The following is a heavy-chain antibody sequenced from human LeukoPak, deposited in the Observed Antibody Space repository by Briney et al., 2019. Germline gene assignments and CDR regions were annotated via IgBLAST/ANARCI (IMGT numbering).Heavy chain of an antibody. J-gene: IGHJ4*02. CDR2: ISGSGGST. CDR1: GFTFSSYA. D-gene: IGHD4-17*01. V-gene: IGHV3-23*01. Sequence: GGSLRLSCAASGFTFSSYAMNCVRQAPGKGLEWVSAISGSGGSTYYADSVKGRFTISRDNSKNTLYLQMNSLRAENTAVYYCAKDSHTVIPHLFDYWGQGTLVTVSS. CDR3: AKDSHTVIPHLFDY.